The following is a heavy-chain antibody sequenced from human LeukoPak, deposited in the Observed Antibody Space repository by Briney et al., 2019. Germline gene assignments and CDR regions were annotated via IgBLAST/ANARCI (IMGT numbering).Heavy chain of an antibody. J-gene: IGHJ4*02. Sequence: GGSLRLSCAASGFTFSSYAMHWVRQAPGKGLEWVAVISYDGSNKYYADSVKGRFTISRDNSKNTLYLQMSSLRAEDTAVYYCARVKGSYYNYFDYWGQGTLVTVSS. CDR1: GFTFSSYA. V-gene: IGHV3-30*04. CDR2: ISYDGSNK. D-gene: IGHD3-10*01. CDR3: ARVKGSYYNYFDY.